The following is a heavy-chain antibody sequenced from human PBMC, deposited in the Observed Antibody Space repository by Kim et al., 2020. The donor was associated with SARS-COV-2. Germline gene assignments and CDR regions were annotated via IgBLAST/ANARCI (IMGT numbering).Heavy chain of an antibody. CDR2: INPSGGST. CDR3: ARALRIQQQLVLGDY. J-gene: IGHJ4*02. V-gene: IGHV1-46*01. CDR1: GYTFTSYY. D-gene: IGHD6-13*01. Sequence: ASVKVSCKASGYTFTSYYMHWVRQAPGQGLEWMGIINPSGGSTSYAQKFQGRVTMTRDTSTSTVYMELSSLRSEDTAVYYCARALRIQQQLVLGDYWGQGTLVTVSS.